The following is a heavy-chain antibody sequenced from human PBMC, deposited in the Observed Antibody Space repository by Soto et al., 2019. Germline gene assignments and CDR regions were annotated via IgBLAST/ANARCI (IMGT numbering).Heavy chain of an antibody. CDR1: GFTFSSYG. D-gene: IGHD3-22*01. V-gene: IGHV3-30*18. CDR3: AEGSSDGWFLLFDY. CDR2: MSFDGSNK. Sequence: QVQLVESGGGVVQPGRSLRLSCAASGFTFSSYGMHWVRQAPGKGLEWVAVMSFDGSNKYYADSVRGRFAISRDNSKDTLYLQMNRLRPEDMAVYYCAEGSSDGWFLLFDYWGQGCLVTV. J-gene: IGHJ4*02.